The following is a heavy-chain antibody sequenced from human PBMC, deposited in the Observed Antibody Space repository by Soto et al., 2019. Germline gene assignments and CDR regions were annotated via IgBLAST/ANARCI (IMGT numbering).Heavy chain of an antibody. CDR1: GGTFNSYA. CDR2: ITPIFGTA. V-gene: IGHV1-69*13. Sequence: SVKVSCKASGGTFNSYAISWVRQAPGQGLEWMGGITPIFGTANYAQKFQGRVTITADESTSTAYMELSSLRSEDTAVYYCARGARYDFWSGYYTRNWFDPWGQGTLVTVSS. D-gene: IGHD3-3*01. J-gene: IGHJ5*02. CDR3: ARGARYDFWSGYYTRNWFDP.